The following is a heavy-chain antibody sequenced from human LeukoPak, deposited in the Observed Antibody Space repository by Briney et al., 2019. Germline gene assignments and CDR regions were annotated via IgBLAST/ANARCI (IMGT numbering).Heavy chain of an antibody. CDR1: GFTFSTYW. Sequence: GGSLRLSCAASGFTFSTYWMSWACQAPGKGPEWVAYIKQDGSEKDYVDSVKGRFTISRDNAKNSLYLQMNSLRGEDTAVYYCARHGGAFDIWGQGTLVTVSS. J-gene: IGHJ3*02. CDR3: ARHGGAFDI. D-gene: IGHD3-10*01. CDR2: IKQDGSEK. V-gene: IGHV3-7*01.